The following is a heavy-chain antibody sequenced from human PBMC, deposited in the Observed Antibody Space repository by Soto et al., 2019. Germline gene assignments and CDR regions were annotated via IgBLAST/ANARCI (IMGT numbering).Heavy chain of an antibody. CDR1: GYTLTELS. V-gene: IGHV1-24*01. CDR2: FDPEDGET. J-gene: IGHJ4*02. Sequence: ASVKVSCTVSGYTLTELSMHCVRQAPGKGLEWMGGFDPEDGETIYAQKFQGRVTMTEDTSTDTAYMELSSLRSEDTAVYYCATWCSSTSCPLDYWGQGTLVTVSS. CDR3: ATWCSSTSCPLDY. D-gene: IGHD2-2*01.